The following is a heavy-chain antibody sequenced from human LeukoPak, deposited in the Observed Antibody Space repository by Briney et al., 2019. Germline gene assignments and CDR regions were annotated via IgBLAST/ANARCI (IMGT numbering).Heavy chain of an antibody. Sequence: SQTLSLTCTVSGGSISSSGHYWGWIRQPPGEGLEWVGSIYHSGSTYYNPSLKSRVTISVDTSKNQFSLKLSSVTAADTAVYYCARHQGLAWSGYYMGYWGQGSLVTVSS. CDR1: GGSISSSGHY. CDR2: IYHSGST. J-gene: IGHJ4*02. D-gene: IGHD3-3*01. CDR3: ARHQGLAWSGYYMGY. V-gene: IGHV4-39*01.